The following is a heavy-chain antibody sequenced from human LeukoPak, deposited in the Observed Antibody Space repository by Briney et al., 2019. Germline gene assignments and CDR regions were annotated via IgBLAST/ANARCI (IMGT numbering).Heavy chain of an antibody. CDR2: IYYSGST. V-gene: IGHV4-59*01. D-gene: IGHD3-3*01. J-gene: IGHJ4*02. CDR3: ARARAGYYDFWSGYTLFDY. CDR1: GGSISSYY. Sequence: SETLSLTCTVSGGSISSYYWSLIRQPPGKGLEWIGYIYYSGSTDYNPSLKSRVTISVDTSKNQFSLKLSSVTAADTAVYYCARARAGYYDFWSGYTLFDYWGQGTLVTVSS.